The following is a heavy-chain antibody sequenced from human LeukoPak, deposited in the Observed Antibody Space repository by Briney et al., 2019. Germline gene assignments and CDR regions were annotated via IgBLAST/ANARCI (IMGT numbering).Heavy chain of an antibody. V-gene: IGHV3-53*01. CDR3: EGWLQSDAFDV. CDR2: IHGNGGT. J-gene: IGHJ3*01. D-gene: IGHD5-24*01. CDR1: GFTVSANY. Sequence: PGGSLRLSCAASGFTVSANYMTWVRQAPGKGLEWVSVIHGNGGTYYADSVKGRFTISRDSSKNTLYLQMNSLRAEDTAVYYCEGWLQSDAFDVWGQGTMVTVSS.